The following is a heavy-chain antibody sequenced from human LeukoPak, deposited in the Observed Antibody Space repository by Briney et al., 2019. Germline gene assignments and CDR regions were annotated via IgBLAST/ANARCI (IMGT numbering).Heavy chain of an antibody. D-gene: IGHD3-10*01. Sequence: GGSLRLSCAASGITFSSYGMSWVRQAPGKGLVWVSRINSDGSSTRYADSVKGRFTISRDNAKNTLYLQMNSLRAEDTAVYYCARDYYGLADNWGQGTLVTVSS. CDR3: ARDYYGLADN. V-gene: IGHV3-74*01. CDR2: INSDGSST. J-gene: IGHJ4*02. CDR1: GITFSSYG.